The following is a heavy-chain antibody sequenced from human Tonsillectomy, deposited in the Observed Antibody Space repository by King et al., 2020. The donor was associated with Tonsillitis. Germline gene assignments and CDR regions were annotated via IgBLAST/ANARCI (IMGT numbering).Heavy chain of an antibody. Sequence: VQLQQWGAGLLKPSETLSLNCGVYGGPFDGFYWSWIRQPPGKGLEWIGEIDHTGRTNYNPSLKSRVIMSVDTSKHQFSLRLRSVTAANTAAFYCARKSRLYNLWYFDIWGRGTLVTVSA. CDR2: IDHTGRT. CDR3: ARKSRLYNLWYFDI. V-gene: IGHV4-34*01. CDR1: GGPFDGFY. D-gene: IGHD5-24*01. J-gene: IGHJ2*01.